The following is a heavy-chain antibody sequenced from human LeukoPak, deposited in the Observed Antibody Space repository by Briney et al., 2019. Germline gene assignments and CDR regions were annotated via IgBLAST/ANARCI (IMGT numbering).Heavy chain of an antibody. CDR3: ATGKTNFWSGYYTK. V-gene: IGHV1-69*06. CDR2: IIPIFGTA. D-gene: IGHD3-3*01. Sequence: SVKVSCKASGGTFSSYAISWVRQAPGQGLEWMGGIIPIFGTANYAQKFQGRVTMTEDTSTDTAYMELSSLRSEDTAVYYCATGKTNFWSGYYTKWGQGTLVTVSS. CDR1: GGTFSSYA. J-gene: IGHJ4*02.